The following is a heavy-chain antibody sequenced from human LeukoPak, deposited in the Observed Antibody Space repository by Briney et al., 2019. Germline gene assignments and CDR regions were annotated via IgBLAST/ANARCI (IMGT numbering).Heavy chain of an antibody. CDR3: GREGAHSFDY. CDR1: GGSISSYY. J-gene: IGHJ4*02. CDR2: IYYSGST. Sequence: PSETLSLTCTVSGGSISSYYWSWIRQPPGKGLEWIGYIYYSGSTNYNPSLKSRVTISVDTSKNQFSLKLSSVTAADTAVYYWGREGAHSFDYWGQGTLVTVSS. V-gene: IGHV4-59*01. D-gene: IGHD1-26*01.